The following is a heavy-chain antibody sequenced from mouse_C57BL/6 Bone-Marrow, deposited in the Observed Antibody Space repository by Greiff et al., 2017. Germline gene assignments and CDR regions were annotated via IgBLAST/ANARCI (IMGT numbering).Heavy chain of an antibody. J-gene: IGHJ4*01. CDR1: GYTFTNYW. CDR2: IYPGGGYT. D-gene: IGHD2-5*01. V-gene: IGHV1-63*01. CDR3: ARWGPYSKNAIDD. Sequence: QVQLQQSGAELVRPGPSVKMSCKASGYTFTNYWIGWAKQRPGHGLEWIGDIYPGGGYTNYNEQLQGKATLTADKYASTAYMQFSSLKSEDSAIYYCARWGPYSKNAIDDWGQGTAVTVSS.